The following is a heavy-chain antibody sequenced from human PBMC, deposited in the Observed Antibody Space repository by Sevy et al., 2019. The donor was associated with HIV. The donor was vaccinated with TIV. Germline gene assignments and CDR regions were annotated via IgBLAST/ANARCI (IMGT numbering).Heavy chain of an antibody. CDR2: ISYDGSSK. Sequence: GGSLRLSCAASGFTFSSFAMHWVRQAPGKGLEWVAVISYDGSSKYYQDSVKGRFTISRDNAKKTLYLQMKRLRPEESAVYFCAILGVDCVSTNCYGMRSLSFDFWGQGTLVTVSS. V-gene: IGHV3-30-3*01. J-gene: IGHJ4*02. D-gene: IGHD2-2*01. CDR1: GFTFSSFA. CDR3: AILGVDCVSTNCYGMRSLSFDF.